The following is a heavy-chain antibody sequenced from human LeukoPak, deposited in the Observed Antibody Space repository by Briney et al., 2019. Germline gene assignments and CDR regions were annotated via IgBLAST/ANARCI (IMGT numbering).Heavy chain of an antibody. J-gene: IGHJ4*02. Sequence: GGSVRLSCASSRFTFIGYGMHGVGQAPGKGVEGVAVLLFDGSNKYYADSVKGRFTISRDNYQNTRYLQMKSLRVEDTAVYYCVRVTGALTGYFDYCGQGTLVTVS. CDR2: LLFDGSNK. CDR1: RFTFIGYG. V-gene: IGHV3-33*01. CDR3: VRVTGALTGYFDY. D-gene: IGHD3-9*01.